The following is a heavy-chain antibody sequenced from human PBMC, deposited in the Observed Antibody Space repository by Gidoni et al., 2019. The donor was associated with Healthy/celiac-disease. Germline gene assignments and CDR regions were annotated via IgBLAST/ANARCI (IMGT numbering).Heavy chain of an antibody. CDR1: GGSISSSSYY. D-gene: IGHD3-3*01. CDR2: IYYSGST. V-gene: IGHV4-39*01. J-gene: IGHJ5*02. CDR3: ARHGADYDFWSGYWLQRWFDP. Sequence: QLQLQESGPGLVKPSETLSLTCTVSGGSISSSSYYWGWIRQPPGKGLEWIGSIYYSGSTYYNPSLKSRVTISVDTSKNQFSLKLSSVTAADTAVYYCARHGADYDFWSGYWLQRWFDPWGQGTLVTVSS.